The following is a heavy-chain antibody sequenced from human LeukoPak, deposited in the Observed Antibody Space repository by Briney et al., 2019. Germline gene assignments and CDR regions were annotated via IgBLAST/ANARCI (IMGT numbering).Heavy chain of an antibody. CDR3: AKSGMYDYGDYWD. V-gene: IGHV3-23*01. Sequence: PGGSLRLSCAASGFTFRSYPTSWVRQAPGKGLEWASGISGSGGNTYYADSVKGRFTISRDNSKNTLYLQMNSLRAEDTALYYCAKSGMYDYGDYWDWGQGTLVTVSS. CDR1: GFTFRSYP. J-gene: IGHJ4*02. CDR2: ISGSGGNT. D-gene: IGHD4-17*01.